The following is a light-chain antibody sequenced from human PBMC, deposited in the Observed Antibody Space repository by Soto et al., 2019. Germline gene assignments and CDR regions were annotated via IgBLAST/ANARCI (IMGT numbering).Light chain of an antibody. J-gene: IGKJ1*01. Sequence: DRVMTQSPATLSVSPGERATLSCRASQSVSSNLAWYQQKPGQAPRLLIYGASTRATGIPARFSGSGSGTEFTLTISTLQSEDFAVYYCQQYNKWPPWTFGQGTMVDI. CDR2: GAS. V-gene: IGKV3-15*01. CDR1: QSVSSN. CDR3: QQYNKWPPWT.